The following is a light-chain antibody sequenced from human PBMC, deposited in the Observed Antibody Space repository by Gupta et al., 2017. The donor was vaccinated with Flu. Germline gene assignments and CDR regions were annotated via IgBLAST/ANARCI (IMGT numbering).Light chain of an antibody. J-gene: IGKJ3*01. V-gene: IGKV3-20*01. CDR1: QSVSSSY. CDR2: GAS. CDR3: QLYGNSPFT. Sequence: ETVLTQSPGTLSLSPGERATLSCRASQSVSSSYLAWYQQKPGQAPRLLIYGASSRATGIPDRFSGSGSGTDFTLTINRLEPEDFAVYYCQLYGNSPFTFGPGTKVDIK.